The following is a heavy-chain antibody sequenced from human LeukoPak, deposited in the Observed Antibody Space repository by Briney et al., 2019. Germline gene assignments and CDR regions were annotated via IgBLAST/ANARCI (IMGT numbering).Heavy chain of an antibody. CDR3: AKARRIAVAGREGFDY. CDR1: GFTFSSYG. CDR2: ISYDGSNK. V-gene: IGHV3-30*18. Sequence: PGRSLRLSCAASGFTFSSYGMHWVRQAPGKGLEWVAVISYDGSNKYYADSVKGRFTISRDNSKNTLYLQMNSLRAEDTAVYYCAKARRIAVAGREGFDYWGQGTLVTVSS. J-gene: IGHJ4*02. D-gene: IGHD6-19*01.